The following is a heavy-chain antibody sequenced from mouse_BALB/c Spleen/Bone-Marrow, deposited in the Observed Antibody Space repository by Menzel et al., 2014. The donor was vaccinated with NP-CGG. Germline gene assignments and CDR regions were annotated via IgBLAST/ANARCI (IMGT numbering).Heavy chain of an antibody. V-gene: IGHV1-82*01. CDR1: GYAFSSSW. D-gene: IGHD4-1*01. CDR3: ARSGLGPFFFDY. Sequence: VKLQESGPELVKHGASVKLSSKASGYAFSSSWMNWVKQRPGQGLEWIGRIYPGDGDTNYNGKFKGKATLTADNSSSTSYMQLSSLTAVDSAVYFCARSGLGPFFFDYWGHGTTLTISS. CDR2: IYPGDGDT. J-gene: IGHJ2*01.